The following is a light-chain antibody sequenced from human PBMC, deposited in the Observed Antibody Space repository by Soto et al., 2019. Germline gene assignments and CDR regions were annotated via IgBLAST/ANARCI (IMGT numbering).Light chain of an antibody. J-gene: IGKJ5*01. CDR3: QQCTNWPPIT. CDR2: GAS. CDR1: QSVSSTY. V-gene: IGKV3D-20*02. Sequence: EIVFTQSPGTLSLSPEEGATLSCRASQSVSSTYLAWYQQKPGQAPRLLIYGASNRATGIPDRFSGSGSGTDFTLTITSLEPEDFAVYYCQQCTNWPPITFGQGTRLEIK.